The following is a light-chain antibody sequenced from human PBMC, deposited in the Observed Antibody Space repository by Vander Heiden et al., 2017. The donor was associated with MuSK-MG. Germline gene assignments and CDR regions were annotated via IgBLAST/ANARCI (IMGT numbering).Light chain of an antibody. V-gene: IGLV2-14*04. CDR3: HANTSSNNYV. J-gene: IGLJ1*01. CDR1: SSDVGGYDY. Sequence: PGQSITVSCTGTSSDVGGYDYVSWYQQHPGKAPKLMIYDVSNRPSGVSIRFSGSKSGNTASLTISGLQAEDEAEYYRHANTSSNNYVLGTGTKVTVL. CDR2: DVS.